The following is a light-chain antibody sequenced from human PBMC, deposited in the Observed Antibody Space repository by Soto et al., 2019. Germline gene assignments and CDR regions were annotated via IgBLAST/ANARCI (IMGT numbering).Light chain of an antibody. CDR3: QRYGNSPIT. J-gene: IGKJ5*01. Sequence: EIVLTQSPGTLSLSPGERATLSCRASQSVSSNYLAWYQQKPGQAPRLLIYDASSRPTGIPDRFSGSGSGTDFTLTISSLEPEDLAVYYCQRYGNSPITFGQGTRL. CDR2: DAS. CDR1: QSVSSNY. V-gene: IGKV3-20*01.